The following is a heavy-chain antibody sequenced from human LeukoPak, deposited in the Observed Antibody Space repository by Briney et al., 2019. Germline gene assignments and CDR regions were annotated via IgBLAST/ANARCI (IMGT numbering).Heavy chain of an antibody. D-gene: IGHD6-13*01. Sequence: GGSLRLSCAASGFTFSSYGMHWVRQAPGKGLEWVAFIRYDGSNKYYADSVKGRFTISRDNSKNTLYLQMSSLRAEDTAVYYCASAGIAAAGTELDYWGQGTLVTVSS. CDR1: GFTFSSYG. V-gene: IGHV3-30*02. CDR2: IRYDGSNK. CDR3: ASAGIAAAGTELDY. J-gene: IGHJ4*02.